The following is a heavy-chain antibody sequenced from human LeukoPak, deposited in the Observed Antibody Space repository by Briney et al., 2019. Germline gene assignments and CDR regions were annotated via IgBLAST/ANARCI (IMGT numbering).Heavy chain of an antibody. CDR3: ARGYCTTTSCREGHDY. J-gene: IGHJ4*02. CDR2: INPNSGGT. D-gene: IGHD2-2*01. CDR1: TYTFTDYY. Sequence: ASVKVSCKAPTYTFTDYYMHWVRQAPGQGLEWMGWINPNSGGTNYAQKFQGRVTMTRDTSISTAYMELSSLRSDDTAVYYCARGYCTTTSCREGHDYWGQGTLVTVSS. V-gene: IGHV1-2*02.